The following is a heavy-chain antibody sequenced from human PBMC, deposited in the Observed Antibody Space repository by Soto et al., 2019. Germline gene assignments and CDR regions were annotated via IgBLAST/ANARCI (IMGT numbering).Heavy chain of an antibody. Sequence: ASVKVSCKASGYTFTSYAMHWVRQAPGQRLEWMGWIDAGNGNTKYSQKFQGRVTITRDTSTSTVYMELSSLRSEDTAVYYCAREGELGNGDYALTYGMDVWGQGTTVTVSS. D-gene: IGHD4-17*01. J-gene: IGHJ6*02. CDR3: AREGELGNGDYALTYGMDV. CDR2: IDAGNGNT. V-gene: IGHV1-3*01. CDR1: GYTFTSYA.